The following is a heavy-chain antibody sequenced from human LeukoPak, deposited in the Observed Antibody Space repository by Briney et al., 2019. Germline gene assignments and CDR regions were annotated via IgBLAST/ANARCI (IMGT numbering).Heavy chain of an antibody. D-gene: IGHD6-19*01. CDR2: IRRSGSTI. CDR1: GFTFSDYY. J-gene: IGHJ4*02. V-gene: IGHV3-11*01. CDR3: ARGRSGWLVYSSGLDY. Sequence: GGSLRLSCAASGFTFSDYYMSWIRQAPGKGLEWVSYIRRSGSTIYYADSVKGRFTISRDNAKNSLYLQMNSMRAEDTAVYYCARGRSGWLVYSSGLDYWGQGTLVTVSS.